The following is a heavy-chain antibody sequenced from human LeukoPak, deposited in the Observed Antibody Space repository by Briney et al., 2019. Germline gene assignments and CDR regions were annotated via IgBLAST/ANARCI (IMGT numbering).Heavy chain of an antibody. CDR2: INHSGST. D-gene: IGHD3-22*01. V-gene: IGHV4-34*01. CDR1: GGSFSGYY. Sequence: SQTMSLTCAVYGGSFSGYYWSWIRQPPGKGLEWIGEINHSGSTNYNPSHKSRVTISVDTSQNQFSLKLSSVTATDTAVYYCARGGSSYDSSGPFDYWGQGTLVTVSS. J-gene: IGHJ4*02. CDR3: ARGGSSYDSSGPFDY.